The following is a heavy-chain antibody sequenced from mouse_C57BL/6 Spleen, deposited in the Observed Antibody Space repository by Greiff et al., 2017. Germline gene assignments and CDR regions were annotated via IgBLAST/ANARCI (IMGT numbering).Heavy chain of an antibody. J-gene: IGHJ1*03. CDR2: LNPNYGTN. D-gene: IGHD1-1*01. Sequence: VQLQQSGPELVKPGASVTISCKASGYSFTDYNMTWVKQSNGKSLEWIGVLNPNYGTNSYNQKFKGKATLTVAQSSSTAYMQLNSLTSEDSAVYYCARDYYGSSHWYYDVWGTGTTVTVSS. CDR3: ARDYYGSSHWYYDV. CDR1: GYSFTDYN. V-gene: IGHV1-39*01.